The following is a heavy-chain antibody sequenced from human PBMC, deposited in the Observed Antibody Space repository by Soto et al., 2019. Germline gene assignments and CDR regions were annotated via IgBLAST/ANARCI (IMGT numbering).Heavy chain of an antibody. CDR3: ARYSGSYWHYLDF. Sequence: GESLKISCKGSGYSFASHWVAWVRQMPEKGLEWIGTIYPGDSDTKYSSAFRGHVTISADTSVSTAYLQWRSLEATDSAIYYCARYSGSYWHYLDFWGQGTLVTV. V-gene: IGHV5-51*01. CDR2: IYPGDSDT. J-gene: IGHJ4*02. CDR1: GYSFASHW. D-gene: IGHD1-26*01.